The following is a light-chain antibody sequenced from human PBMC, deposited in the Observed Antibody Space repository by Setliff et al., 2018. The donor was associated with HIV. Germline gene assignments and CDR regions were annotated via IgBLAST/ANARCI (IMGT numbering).Light chain of an antibody. J-gene: IGLJ1*01. CDR1: SSDIGGYNY. V-gene: IGLV2-14*01. Sequence: QSVLTQPASVSGSPGQSITISCTGTSSDIGGYNYVSWYQQHPGKAPKLMIYDVSKRSSGVSNRFSGSKSGNTASLTISGLQAEDEADYYCSSYTSSSTDVFGTGTKVTVL. CDR2: DVS. CDR3: SSYTSSSTDV.